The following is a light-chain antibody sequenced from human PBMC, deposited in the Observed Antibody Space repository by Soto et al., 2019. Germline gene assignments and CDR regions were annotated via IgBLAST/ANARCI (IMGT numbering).Light chain of an antibody. CDR2: SNN. CDR3: AAWDDSLNGPV. Sequence: QSVLTQPPSASGTPGQRVTISCSGSSSNIGSNTVNWYQQLPGTAPKLLIYSNNQRPSGVPDRFSGSKSGTSASLAISGLQSEDEADYYCAAWDDSLNGPVCGGGTKLPVL. V-gene: IGLV1-44*01. J-gene: IGLJ2*01. CDR1: SSNIGSNT.